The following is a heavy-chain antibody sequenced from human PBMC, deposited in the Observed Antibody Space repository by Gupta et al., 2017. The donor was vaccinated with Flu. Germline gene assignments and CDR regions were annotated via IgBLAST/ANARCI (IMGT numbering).Heavy chain of an antibody. Sequence: EVQLVESGGGLVKPGGSLRLPCAASGFTFSTYGMNWVRQAPGKGLEWVSSISSSSSYIYYADSVKGRFTISRHNAKNSLYLQINSLRAEDTAVYYCARAWDVTVAGTFDYWGQGTLVTVSS. V-gene: IGHV3-21*01. D-gene: IGHD6-19*01. CDR2: ISSSSSYI. CDR1: GFTFSTYG. J-gene: IGHJ4*02. CDR3: ARAWDVTVAGTFDY.